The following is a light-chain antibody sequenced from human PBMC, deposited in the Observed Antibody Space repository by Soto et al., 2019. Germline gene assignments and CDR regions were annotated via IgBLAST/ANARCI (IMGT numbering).Light chain of an antibody. V-gene: IGKV3-15*01. CDR2: GAS. J-gene: IGKJ1*01. CDR3: QQYNNWWT. CDR1: QSVTSN. Sequence: EIVMTQSPATLSLSLGERATLSCRASQSVTSNLAWYQQKPGQAPRLLIYGASTRATGIPARFRGNGSVTEFTLTISSLQSEDFAVYYCQQYNNWWTFGQGTKVEI.